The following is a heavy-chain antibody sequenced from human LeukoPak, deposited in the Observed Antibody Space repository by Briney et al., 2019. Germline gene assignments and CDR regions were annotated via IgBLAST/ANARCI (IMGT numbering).Heavy chain of an antibody. Sequence: PGGSLRLSCAASGFTVSSNYMSWVRQAPGKGLEWVSVIYSGGSTYYADSVKGRFTISRDNSKNTLYLQMNSLRAEDTAVYYCARGPLTGYYDAFDIWGQGTMVTVSS. CDR3: ARGPLTGYYDAFDI. V-gene: IGHV3-53*01. CDR1: GFTVSSNY. CDR2: IYSGGST. J-gene: IGHJ3*02. D-gene: IGHD3-9*01.